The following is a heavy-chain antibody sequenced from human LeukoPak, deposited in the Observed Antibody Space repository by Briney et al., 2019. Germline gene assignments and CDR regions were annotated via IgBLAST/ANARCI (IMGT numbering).Heavy chain of an antibody. CDR3: TRDHITSWQIDF. CDR2: IWYDGSKK. V-gene: IGHV3-33*01. D-gene: IGHD2-2*01. J-gene: IGHJ4*02. CDR1: GFTFSSHG. Sequence: GGSLRLSCAASGFTFSSHGIHWVRQAPGKGLEWVAIIWYDGSKKYYADSVKGRFTISRDNSKNTVSLQMNSLRVEDTAVYYCTRDHITSWQIDFWGQGTMVTVSS.